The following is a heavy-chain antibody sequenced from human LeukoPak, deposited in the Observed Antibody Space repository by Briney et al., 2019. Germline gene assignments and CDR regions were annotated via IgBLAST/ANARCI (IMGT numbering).Heavy chain of an antibody. V-gene: IGHV4-59*01. CDR3: ARGEYSSPRFDY. D-gene: IGHD6-6*01. CDR1: GGSISSYY. CDR2: IYYSGST. J-gene: IGHJ4*02. Sequence: SETLSLTCTVSGGSISSYYWSWIRQPPGKGLEWIGYIYYSGSTNYNPSLKSRVTISVDTSKNQFSLKLSSVTAADTAVYYCARGEYSSPRFDYWGQGTLVTVSS.